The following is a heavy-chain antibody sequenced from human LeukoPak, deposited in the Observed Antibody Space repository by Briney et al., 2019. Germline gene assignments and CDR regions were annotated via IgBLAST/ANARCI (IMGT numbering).Heavy chain of an antibody. Sequence: KPSETLSLTCTISGGSISSHYYSWIRQPAGKGLEWIGRMSISGNTNYNPSLKSRVTISVDKSKNQFSLKLSSVTAADTAMYYCARQSSGSYVYSDFWGQGTLVTVSS. CDR3: ARQSSGSYVYSDF. CDR2: MSISGNT. CDR1: GGSISSHY. V-gene: IGHV4-4*07. J-gene: IGHJ4*02. D-gene: IGHD3-22*01.